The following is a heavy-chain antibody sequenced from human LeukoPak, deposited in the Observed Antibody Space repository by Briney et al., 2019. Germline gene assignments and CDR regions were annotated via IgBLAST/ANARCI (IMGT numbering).Heavy chain of an antibody. CDR2: ISSDGNNQ. CDR3: VTGRNFYYDF. Sequence: GGSLRLSCTASGFTFGDYAMSWVRQAPGEGLEWVAVISSDGNNQYYADSVKGRFTISRDNSRNTVYLQMTSLRSDDTAVHYCVTGRNFYYDFWGQGTPVTVSS. D-gene: IGHD3-22*01. J-gene: IGHJ4*02. V-gene: IGHV3-30*01. CDR1: GFTFGDYA.